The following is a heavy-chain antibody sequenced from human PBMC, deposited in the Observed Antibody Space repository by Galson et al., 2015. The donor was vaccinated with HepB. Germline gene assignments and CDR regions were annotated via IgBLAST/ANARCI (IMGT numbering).Heavy chain of an antibody. V-gene: IGHV3-30-3*01. CDR1: GFTFNTYA. D-gene: IGHD2-15*01. J-gene: IGHJ4*02. Sequence: SLRLSCAASGFTFNTYATHWVRQAPGKGLEWVARIWFDGSNKYYADSVKGRFTISRDNSKNTLSLQMNSLREEDTAVYYCAREDVVGYFDYWVQGTLFTVSS. CDR2: IWFDGSNK. CDR3: AREDVVGYFDY.